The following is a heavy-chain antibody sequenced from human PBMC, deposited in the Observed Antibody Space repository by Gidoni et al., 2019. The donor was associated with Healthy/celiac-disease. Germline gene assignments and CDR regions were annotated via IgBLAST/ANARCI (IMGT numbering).Heavy chain of an antibody. CDR3: ARGLLARVVTPFDY. Sequence: SLTCTVSGGPISSSSYYCGLIRQPPCKWLEWSGSIYYSGSTYYNPSLKSRVTISVDTSKNQFSLKLSSVTAADTTVYYCARGLLARVVTPFDYWGQGTLVTVSS. V-gene: IGHV4-39*07. CDR2: IYYSGST. D-gene: IGHD3-3*01. J-gene: IGHJ4*02. CDR1: GGPISSSSYY.